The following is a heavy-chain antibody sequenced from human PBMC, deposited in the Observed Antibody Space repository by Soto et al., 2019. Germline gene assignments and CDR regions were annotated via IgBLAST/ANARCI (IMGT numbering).Heavy chain of an antibody. CDR2: IYYSGST. D-gene: IGHD6-13*01. CDR3: ARHKGSSWNNWFDP. J-gene: IGHJ5*02. Sequence: PSETLYLTCTVSGGSISSGGYYWSWLRQHPGKGLEWIGYIYYSGSTNYNPSLKSRVTISVDTSKNQFSLKLSSVTAADTAVYYCARHKGSSWNNWFDPWGQGTLVTVSS. V-gene: IGHV4-61*08. CDR1: GGSISSGGYY.